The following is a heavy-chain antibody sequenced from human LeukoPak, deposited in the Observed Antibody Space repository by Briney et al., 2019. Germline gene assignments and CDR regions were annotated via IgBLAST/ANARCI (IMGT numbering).Heavy chain of an antibody. D-gene: IGHD2-21*02. CDR3: ARYPACGGGDRYFFDY. CDR1: GFTFSSYW. V-gene: IGHV3-7*01. J-gene: IGHJ4*02. CDR2: IKQDGSEK. Sequence: PGGSLRLSCAASGFTFSSYWMSWVRQAPAPGLERVGNIKQDGSEKYYVDSVKGRFTISRDNAKNSLYLQMNSLRAEDTAVYYCARYPACGGGDRYFFDYWGQGTLVTVSS.